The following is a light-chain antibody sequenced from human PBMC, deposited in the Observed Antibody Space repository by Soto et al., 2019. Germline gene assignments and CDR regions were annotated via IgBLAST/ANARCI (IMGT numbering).Light chain of an antibody. CDR1: TSNIGHNY. CDR2: RSD. J-gene: IGLJ1*01. Sequence: QPVLTQPPSASGTPGQRVTISCSGTTSNIGHNYVCWYQQLPGSTPKLLIPRSDQRPSGVPDRFSGSKSGTSASLTIGGLRSEDEADYYCASWDDSLSGFVFGTGTKLTVL. CDR3: ASWDDSLSGFV. V-gene: IGLV1-47*01.